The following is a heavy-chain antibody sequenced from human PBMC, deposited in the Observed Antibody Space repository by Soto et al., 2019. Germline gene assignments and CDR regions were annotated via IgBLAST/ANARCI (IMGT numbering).Heavy chain of an antibody. J-gene: IGHJ6*02. CDR2: IYYSGST. Sequence: QVQLQESGPGLVKPSETLSLTCTVSGGSISSYYWSWIRQPPGKGLEWIGYIYYSGSTNYNPSLKSRVTISVDTSKNQLSLKLSSVTAADTAVYYCARVNYYYYYGMDVWGQGTTVTVSS. V-gene: IGHV4-59*01. CDR1: GGSISSYY. CDR3: ARVNYYYYYGMDV.